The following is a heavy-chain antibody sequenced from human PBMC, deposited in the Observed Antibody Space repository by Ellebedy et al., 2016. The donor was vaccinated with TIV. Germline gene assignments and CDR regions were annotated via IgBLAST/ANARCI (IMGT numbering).Heavy chain of an antibody. J-gene: IGHJ2*01. V-gene: IGHV3-7*01. Sequence: GGSLRLSCTASGFTLNNYWMTWVHQAPGKGLEWVANIRLDGGDKYYVDSVKGRFTVSRDNAKNSLYLQMTSLRADDTAVYYCARAIYGAPYLWGRGTLVTVSS. D-gene: IGHD4-17*01. CDR2: IRLDGGDK. CDR1: GFTLNNYW. CDR3: ARAIYGAPYL.